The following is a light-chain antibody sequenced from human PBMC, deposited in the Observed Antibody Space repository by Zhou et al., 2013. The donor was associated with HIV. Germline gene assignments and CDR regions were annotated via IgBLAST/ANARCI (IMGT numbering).Light chain of an antibody. CDR2: GAS. Sequence: EIVLTQSPGTLSLSPGGRATLSCRDSQSVNSRYFAWYQQKPGQAPRLLIYGASSRATGIPARFSGSGSGTDFTLTISTLESEDFAVYFCQQRSKWPLTFGGGTKVEIK. V-gene: IGKV3D-20*02. CDR1: QSVNSRY. CDR3: QQRSKWPLT. J-gene: IGKJ4*01.